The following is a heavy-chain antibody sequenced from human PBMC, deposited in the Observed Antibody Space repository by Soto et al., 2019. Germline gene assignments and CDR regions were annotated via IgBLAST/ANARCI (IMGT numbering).Heavy chain of an antibody. CDR3: ARDRAAAGADAFDI. J-gene: IGHJ3*02. CDR2: ISYDGSNK. D-gene: IGHD6-13*01. Sequence: QVQLVESGGGVVQPGRSLRLSCAASGFTFSSYAMHWVRQAPGKGLEWVAVISYDGSNKYYADSVKGRFTISRDNSKNTLYLQMNSLRAEDTAVYYCARDRAAAGADAFDIWGQGTMVTVSS. CDR1: GFTFSSYA. V-gene: IGHV3-30-3*01.